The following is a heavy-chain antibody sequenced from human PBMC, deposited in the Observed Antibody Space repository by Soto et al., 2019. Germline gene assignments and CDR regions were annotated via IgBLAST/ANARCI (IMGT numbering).Heavy chain of an antibody. D-gene: IGHD6-19*01. CDR3: ARDRDGIAVAGTDFDY. J-gene: IGHJ4*02. Sequence: GGSLRLSCAASGFTFSSYGMLGVRQAPGTGLEWVAVIWYDGSNKYYADSVKGRFTISRDNSKNTLYLQMNSLRAEDTAVYYCARDRDGIAVAGTDFDYWGQGTLVTVS. V-gene: IGHV3-33*01. CDR2: IWYDGSNK. CDR1: GFTFSSYG.